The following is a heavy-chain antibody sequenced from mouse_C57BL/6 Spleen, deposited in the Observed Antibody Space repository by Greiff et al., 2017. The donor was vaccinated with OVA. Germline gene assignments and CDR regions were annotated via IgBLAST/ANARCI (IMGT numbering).Heavy chain of an antibody. Sequence: EVKLMESGGGLVKPGGSLKLSCAASGFTFSDYGMHWVRQAPEKGLEWVAYISSGSSTIYYADTVKGRFTISRDNAKNTLFLQMTSLGSEDTAMYYCARKGVSTVVAYYYYAMDYWGQGTSVTVSS. J-gene: IGHJ4*01. D-gene: IGHD1-1*01. CDR2: ISSGSSTI. V-gene: IGHV5-17*01. CDR3: ARKGVSTVVAYYYYAMDY. CDR1: GFTFSDYG.